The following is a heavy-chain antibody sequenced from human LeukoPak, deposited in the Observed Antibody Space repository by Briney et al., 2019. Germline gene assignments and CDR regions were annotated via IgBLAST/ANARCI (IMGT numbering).Heavy chain of an antibody. D-gene: IGHD1-1*01. J-gene: IGHJ4*01. CDR1: GFTISDYF. CDR2: IKPDGSDR. V-gene: IGHV3-7*04. Sequence: GGSLRLSCAASGFTISDYFMSWVRQAPGKGLEFVAYIKPDGSDRHIVDSPRGRFTISRDNTENSLSLQMSSLRAEDTAVYYCARGRPTTTIFDYWGRGTLVTVSS. CDR3: ARGRPTTTIFDY.